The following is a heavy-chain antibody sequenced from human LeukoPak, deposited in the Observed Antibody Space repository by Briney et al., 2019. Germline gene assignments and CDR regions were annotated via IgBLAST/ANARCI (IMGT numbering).Heavy chain of an antibody. CDR3: TRVRYSGVGGRFDAFDI. CDR2: IRSKPYGGTT. CDR1: GFTFGDYA. V-gene: IGHV3-49*03. J-gene: IGHJ3*02. Sequence: GSLRLSCTASGFTFGDYAVSWFRQAPGKGLEWVGFIRSKPYGGTTESAASVKARLTISRDDSKSIAYLQVNSLKAEDTAVYYCTRVRYSGVGGRFDAFDIWGQGTMVTVSS. D-gene: IGHD6-19*01.